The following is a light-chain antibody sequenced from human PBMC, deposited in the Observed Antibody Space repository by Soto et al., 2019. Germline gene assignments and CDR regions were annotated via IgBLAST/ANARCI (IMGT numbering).Light chain of an antibody. CDR1: SSDVGGYNY. J-gene: IGLJ2*01. CDR3: SSYTSSSTLKV. V-gene: IGLV2-14*01. Sequence: QSALTQPASVSGSPGQSITISCTGTSSDVGGYNYVSWYQQHPGKAPKLMIYDVSNRPSGVSNRFSGSKSGNTASLTISGLQAEDEADYYCSSYTSSSTLKVFGEGTKLTVL. CDR2: DVS.